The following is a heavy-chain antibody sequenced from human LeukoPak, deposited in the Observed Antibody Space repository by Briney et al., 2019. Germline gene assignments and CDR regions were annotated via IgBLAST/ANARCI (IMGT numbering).Heavy chain of an antibody. D-gene: IGHD3-22*01. CDR2: IKQDGSEK. J-gene: IGHJ4*02. CDR1: GFTFSSYW. Sequence: GGSLRLSCTASGFTFSSYWMNWVRQAPGKGLEWVANIKQDGSEKKHVDSVKGRFTISRDNAKNSLYLQMNSLRAEDTAVYYCARVYGVYYDSTGYYSGWGQGTLVTVSS. V-gene: IGHV3-7*01. CDR3: ARVYGVYYDSTGYYSG.